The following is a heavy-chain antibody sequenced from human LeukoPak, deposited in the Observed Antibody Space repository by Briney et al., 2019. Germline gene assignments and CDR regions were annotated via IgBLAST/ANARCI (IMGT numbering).Heavy chain of an antibody. D-gene: IGHD5-18*01. Sequence: GGSLRLSCAASGFSFTDYWMTWVRQAPGKGLEWLANIRYDGGATFYAGSVKGRFTISRDNAENSVYLQMNSLRAEDTALYFCATSKDTAGGPYWGQGTRVTVSS. V-gene: IGHV3-7*01. J-gene: IGHJ4*02. CDR3: ATSKDTAGGPY. CDR2: IRYDGGAT. CDR1: GFSFTDYW.